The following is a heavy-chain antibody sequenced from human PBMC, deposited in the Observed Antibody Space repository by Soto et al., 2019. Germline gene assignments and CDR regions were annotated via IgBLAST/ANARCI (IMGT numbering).Heavy chain of an antibody. CDR1: GFTFSSYW. D-gene: IGHD3-22*01. CDR2: IKQDGSEK. CDR3: AKEEVGDSSGYLNDY. J-gene: IGHJ4*02. V-gene: IGHV3-7*03. Sequence: ESGGGLVQPGGSLRLSCAASGFTFSSYWMSWVRQAPGKGLEWVANIKQDGSEKYYVDSVKGRFTISRDNAKNSLYLQMNSLRAEDTAVYYCAKEEVGDSSGYLNDYWGQGTLVTVSS.